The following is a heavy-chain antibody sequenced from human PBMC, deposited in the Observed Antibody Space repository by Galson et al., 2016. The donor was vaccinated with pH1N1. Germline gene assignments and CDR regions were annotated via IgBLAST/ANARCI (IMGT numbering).Heavy chain of an antibody. V-gene: IGHV3-7*03. D-gene: IGHD3-16*01. CDR1: GFTFSDYW. Sequence: SLRLSCAASGFTFSDYWMTWVRQAPGKGLEWVANIKEDGSQEHYVDFVKGRFTISRDNAKNTLYLQMNSLRVEDTAVYYCARQIGGGGNVWGQGTTVTGSS. CDR2: IKEDGSQE. CDR3: ARQIGGGGNV. J-gene: IGHJ6*02.